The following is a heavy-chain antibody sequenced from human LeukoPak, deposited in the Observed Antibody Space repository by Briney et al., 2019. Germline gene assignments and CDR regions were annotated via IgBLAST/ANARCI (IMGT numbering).Heavy chain of an antibody. Sequence: SGTLSLTCTVSGGSISSYYWSWIRQPAGKGLEWIGRIYTSGSTNYNPSLKSRVTMSVDTSKNQFSLKLSSVTAADTAMYYCARGLSSSWYNLSYYCYYGMDVWGQGTTVTVSS. CDR3: ARGLSSSWYNLSYYCYYGMDV. D-gene: IGHD6-13*01. CDR2: IYTSGST. J-gene: IGHJ6*02. CDR1: GGSISSYY. V-gene: IGHV4-4*07.